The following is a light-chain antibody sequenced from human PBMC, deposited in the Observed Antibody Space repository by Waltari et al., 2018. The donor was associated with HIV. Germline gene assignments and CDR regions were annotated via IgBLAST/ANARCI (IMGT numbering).Light chain of an antibody. CDR1: RSNIRGHF. Sequence: QSVLTQQPSASATPGQRVTISCSGTRSNIRGHFVFWYQQFPGTAPKLLMYKIKKRFSGVPDRFSGSKSGTSASLAISGLRSEDEAVYYCAEWDDSLRGHVVFGGGTNLTV. CDR2: KIK. CDR3: AEWDDSLRGHVV. J-gene: IGLJ2*01. V-gene: IGLV1-47*01.